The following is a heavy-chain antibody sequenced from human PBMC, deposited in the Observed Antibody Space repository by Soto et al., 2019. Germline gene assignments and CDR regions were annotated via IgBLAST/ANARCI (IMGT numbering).Heavy chain of an antibody. CDR3: ARDMLGEQQLVL. Sequence: LVESGGGVVQPGRSLRLSCEAPGFSFSAYGMHWVRQAPGKGLEWVAVIWFDGSNQYYVDSVKGRFTISRDNSKNTLYLQMKSLRVEDTAVYYCARDMLGEQQLVLWGQGTLVTVSS. CDR2: IWFDGSNQ. J-gene: IGHJ4*02. CDR1: GFSFSAYG. V-gene: IGHV3-33*01. D-gene: IGHD6-13*01.